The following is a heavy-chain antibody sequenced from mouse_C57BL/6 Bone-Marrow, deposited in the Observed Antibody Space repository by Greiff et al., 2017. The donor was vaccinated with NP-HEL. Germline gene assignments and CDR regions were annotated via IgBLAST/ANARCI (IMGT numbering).Heavy chain of an antibody. CDR1: GFTFSSYG. CDR3: ARRFYYYGSSWFAY. CDR2: ISSGGSYT. Sequence: VQLKQSGGDLVKPGGSLKLSCAASGFTFSSYGMSWVRQTPDKRLEWVATISSGGSYTYYPDSVKGRFTISRDNAKNTLYLQMSSLKSEDTAMYYCARRFYYYGSSWFAYWGQGTLVTVSA. V-gene: IGHV5-6*01. J-gene: IGHJ3*01. D-gene: IGHD1-1*01.